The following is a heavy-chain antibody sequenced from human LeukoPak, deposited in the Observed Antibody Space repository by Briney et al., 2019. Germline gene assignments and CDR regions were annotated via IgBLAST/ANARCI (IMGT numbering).Heavy chain of an antibody. CDR1: GYTFTSYG. D-gene: IGHD2-15*01. J-gene: IGHJ3*02. Sequence: GASVKVSCKASGYTFTSYGISWVRQAPGQGLEWMGWINPNSGGTNYAQKFQGRVTMTRDMSTSTVYMELSSLRSEDTAVYYCARVLAEFDAFDIWGQGTMVTVSS. CDR3: ARVLAEFDAFDI. CDR2: INPNSGGT. V-gene: IGHV1-2*02.